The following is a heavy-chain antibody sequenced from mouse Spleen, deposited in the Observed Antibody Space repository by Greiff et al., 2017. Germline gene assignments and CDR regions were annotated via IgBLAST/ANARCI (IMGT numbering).Heavy chain of an antibody. CDR1: GYTFTSYW. V-gene: IGHV1-59*01. J-gene: IGHJ2*01. CDR3: AREDGNSP. Sequence: VQLQQPGAELVRPGTSVKLSCKASGYTFTSYWMHWVKQRPGQGLEWIGVIDPSDSYTNYNQKFKGKATLTVDTSSSTAYMQLSSMTSEDSAVYYCAREDGNSPWGQGTTLTVSS. D-gene: IGHD2-1*01. CDR2: IDPSDSYT.